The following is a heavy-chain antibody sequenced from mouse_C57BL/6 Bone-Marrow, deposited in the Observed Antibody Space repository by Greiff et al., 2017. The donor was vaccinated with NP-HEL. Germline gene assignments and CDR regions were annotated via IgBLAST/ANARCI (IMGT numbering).Heavy chain of an antibody. J-gene: IGHJ1*03. Sequence: EVQLVESGGDLVKPGGSLKLSCAASGFTFSSYGMSWVRQTPDKRLEWVATISSGGSYTYYPDSVKGRFTISRDNAKNTLYLQMSSLKSEDTAMYYCARQRIYEYFDVWGTGTTVTVSS. CDR2: ISSGGSYT. CDR1: GFTFSSYG. V-gene: IGHV5-6*01. D-gene: IGHD1-3*01. CDR3: ARQRIYEYFDV.